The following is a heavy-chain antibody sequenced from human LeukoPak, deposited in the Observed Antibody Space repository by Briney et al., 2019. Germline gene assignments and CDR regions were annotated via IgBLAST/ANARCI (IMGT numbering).Heavy chain of an antibody. CDR3: ARGSIGDYVDYYY. J-gene: IGHJ4*02. CDR2: INPNNGAT. CDR1: GYSFTAYY. Sequence: ASVKVSCKTSGYSFTAYYMHWVRQAPGHGLDWMGWINPNNGATKYAQEFQGRVTMTRDTSIRTAYLEMTSLRSDDTAMFYCARGSIGDYVDYYYWGQGTLVTVSS. D-gene: IGHD3-16*01. V-gene: IGHV1-2*02.